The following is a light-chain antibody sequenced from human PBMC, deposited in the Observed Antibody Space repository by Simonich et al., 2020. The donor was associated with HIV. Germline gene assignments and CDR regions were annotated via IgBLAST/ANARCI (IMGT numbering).Light chain of an antibody. Sequence: DIVMTQSQDSLAVSLGERATINCKSSQSVLYSSNNKNYLAWYQKKPGQPPKVLIYWASTRESGVPDRFSGSGSGTDFTLTISSLEPEDFAVYYCQQRSNWITFGQGTRLEIK. CDR2: WAS. J-gene: IGKJ5*01. V-gene: IGKV4-1*01. CDR1: QSVLYSSNNKNY. CDR3: QQRSNWIT.